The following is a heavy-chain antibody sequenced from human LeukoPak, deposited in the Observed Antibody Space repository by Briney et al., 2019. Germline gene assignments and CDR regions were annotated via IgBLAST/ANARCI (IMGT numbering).Heavy chain of an antibody. Sequence: SETLSLTCAVSGYSISSGYYWGGSRPPPGKGLEWIGSIYHSGSIYYNPSLKSRVTISVDTSKNQFSLKLSSVTAADTAVYYCATIPEGIAVAGTIDYWGQGTLVTVSS. CDR3: ATIPEGIAVAGTIDY. J-gene: IGHJ4*02. D-gene: IGHD6-19*01. CDR1: GYSISSGYY. V-gene: IGHV4-38-2*01. CDR2: IYHSGSI.